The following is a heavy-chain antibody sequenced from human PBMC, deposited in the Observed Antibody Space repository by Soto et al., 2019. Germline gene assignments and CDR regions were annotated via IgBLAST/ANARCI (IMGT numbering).Heavy chain of an antibody. V-gene: IGHV4-31*03. CDR2: IYYSGST. CDR1: GGSISSGGYY. CDR3: ARWPQLEPRFDY. J-gene: IGHJ4*02. Sequence: SQTLSLTCTVSGGSISSGGYYWSWIRQHPGKGLEWIGYIYYSGSTYYNPSLKSRVTISVDTSKNQFSLKLSSVTAADTAVYYCARWPQLEPRFDYWGQGTLVTVSS. D-gene: IGHD1-1*01.